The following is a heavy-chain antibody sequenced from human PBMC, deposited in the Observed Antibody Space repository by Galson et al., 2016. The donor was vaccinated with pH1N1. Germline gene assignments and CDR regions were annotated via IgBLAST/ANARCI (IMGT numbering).Heavy chain of an antibody. CDR2: INTRNGYT. V-gene: IGHV1-18*01. Sequence: SVKVSCKASADTFNRYGITWVLQAPGQGLQWMGWINTRNGYTRISQKFQGRVTKTTDTTTRTVYMDLGSLKSDDTGVYYCARGRGDLAGYYYGLDVWGQGTTVTVSS. CDR1: ADTFNRYG. J-gene: IGHJ6*02. CDR3: ARGRGDLAGYYYGLDV.